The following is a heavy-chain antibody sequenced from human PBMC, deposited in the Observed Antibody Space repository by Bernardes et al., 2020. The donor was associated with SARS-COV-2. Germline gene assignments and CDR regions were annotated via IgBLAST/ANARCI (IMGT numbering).Heavy chain of an antibody. CDR1: GGSFSGYY. CDR3: ARAGRNLWRIVVDRVSYFDL. CDR2: INHSGST. J-gene: IGHJ2*01. V-gene: IGHV4-34*01. Sequence: SETLSLTCAVYGGSFSGYYWSWIRQPPGKGLEWIGEINHSGSTNYNPSLKSRVTISVDTSKNQFSLKLSSVTAADTAVYYCARAGRNLWRIVVDRVSYFDLWGRGTLVTVSS. D-gene: IGHD3-22*01.